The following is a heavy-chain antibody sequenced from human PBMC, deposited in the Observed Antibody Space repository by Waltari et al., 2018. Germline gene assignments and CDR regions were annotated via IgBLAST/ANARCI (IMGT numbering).Heavy chain of an antibody. Sequence: QVQLQQWGAGLLKPSETLSLTCAVYGGSFSGYYWSWIRQPPGKGLEWIGEINQSGSTNDNPSLKSRVTISVDTSKNQFSLKLSSVTAADTAVYYCARRGYCSGGSCYGNWFDPWGQGTLVTVSS. J-gene: IGHJ5*02. V-gene: IGHV4-34*01. D-gene: IGHD2-15*01. CDR2: INQSGST. CDR1: GGSFSGYY. CDR3: ARRGYCSGGSCYGNWFDP.